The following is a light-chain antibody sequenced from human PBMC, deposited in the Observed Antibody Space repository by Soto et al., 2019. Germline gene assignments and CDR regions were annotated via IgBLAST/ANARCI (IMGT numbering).Light chain of an antibody. CDR3: QQYDSFVT. CDR2: AAS. V-gene: IGKV1-9*01. Sequence: IQLTQSPSSLSASVGDRVTITCRASQGISSYLAWYQQKPGKAPKLLIYAASTLQSGVSSRFSGSGSGTDFTLTFSNLQPEDFATFYCQQYDSFVTCGGGTNLDIK. CDR1: QGISSY. J-gene: IGKJ4*01.